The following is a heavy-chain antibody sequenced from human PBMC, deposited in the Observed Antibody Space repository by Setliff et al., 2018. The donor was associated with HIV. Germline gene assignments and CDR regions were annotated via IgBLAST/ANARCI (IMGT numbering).Heavy chain of an antibody. CDR2: IIPIFGTA. CDR3: ARGARGTATDY. J-gene: IGHJ4*02. Sequence: GASVKVSCKASGGTFSSYAISWVRQAPGQGLEWMGRIIPIFGTANYAQKFQGRVTITADKSTSTAYMELSSLRSEDTAVYYCARGARGTATDYWGQGTLVTVSS. V-gene: IGHV1-69*06. CDR1: GGTFSSYA. D-gene: IGHD5-18*01.